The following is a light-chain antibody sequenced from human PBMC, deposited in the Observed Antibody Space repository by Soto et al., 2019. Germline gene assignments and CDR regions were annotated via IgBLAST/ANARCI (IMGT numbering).Light chain of an antibody. Sequence: DIVMTQTPLSSPVTLGQAASISCRSSQSLVHNDGNTYLSWFHQRPGQPPRLLIYAAFSRATGVPDRFSASGSGTEFTLTITRLEPEDFAVYYCQYYDSSPGFTFGPGTKVDIK. CDR3: QYYDSSPGFT. CDR2: AAF. J-gene: IGKJ3*01. CDR1: QSLVHNDGNTY. V-gene: IGKV2-24*01.